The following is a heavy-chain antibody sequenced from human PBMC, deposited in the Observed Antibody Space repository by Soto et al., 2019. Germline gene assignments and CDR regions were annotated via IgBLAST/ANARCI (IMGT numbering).Heavy chain of an antibody. CDR1: SGYIRFSNW. D-gene: IGHD2-15*01. Sequence: SETLSLTCAVSSGYIRFSNWWSWVRQPPGKGLEWIGEVYHTGSTNYSPSLKSRVTISVDKSKDQFSLKLTSVTAADTAVYYCARAGVRVVDQREVRLFDYWGQGALVTVSS. CDR2: VYHTGST. CDR3: ARAGVRVVDQREVRLFDY. V-gene: IGHV4-4*02. J-gene: IGHJ4*02.